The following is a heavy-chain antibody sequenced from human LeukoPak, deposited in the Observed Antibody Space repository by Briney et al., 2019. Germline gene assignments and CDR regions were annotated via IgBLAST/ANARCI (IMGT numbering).Heavy chain of an antibody. D-gene: IGHD3-3*01. CDR1: GASLDGGDYY. J-gene: IGHJ4*02. CDR2: INYSGVT. Sequence: PSETLSLTCSVSGASLDGGDYYWNWIRQTPGKGLEWIGFINYSGVTYYNPSLKSRVTISRDTSRMQFSLELSSVTAADTAVYFCARAHDFWSGYSFDCWGQGTLVTVSS. V-gene: IGHV4-30-4*01. CDR3: ARAHDFWSGYSFDC.